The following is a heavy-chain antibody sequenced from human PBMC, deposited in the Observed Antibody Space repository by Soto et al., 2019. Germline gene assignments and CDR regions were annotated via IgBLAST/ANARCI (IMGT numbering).Heavy chain of an antibody. D-gene: IGHD3-10*01. CDR3: ARDPMGRYYGSGSYYFDY. Sequence: QVQLVESGGGVVQPGRSLRLSCAASGFTFSSYAMHWVRQAPGKGLEWGAVISYDGSNKYYADSVKGRFTISRDNSKNTLYLQMNSLRAEDTAVYHCARDPMGRYYGSGSYYFDYWGQGTLVTVSS. CDR1: GFTFSSYA. V-gene: IGHV3-30-3*01. J-gene: IGHJ4*02. CDR2: ISYDGSNK.